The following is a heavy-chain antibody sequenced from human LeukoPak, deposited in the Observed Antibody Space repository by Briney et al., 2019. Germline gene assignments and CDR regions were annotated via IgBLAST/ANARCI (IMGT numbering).Heavy chain of an antibody. CDR1: GFTFSSYA. Sequence: PGGSLRLSCAASGFTFSSYAMSWVRQAPGKGLEWVSAISGSGGSTYYADSVKGRFTISRDNSKNTLYLQMNSLRTEDTAVYYCARERIPGIVAAKDYWGQGILVTVSS. J-gene: IGHJ4*02. CDR3: ARERIPGIVAAKDY. V-gene: IGHV3-23*01. D-gene: IGHD6-13*01. CDR2: ISGSGGST.